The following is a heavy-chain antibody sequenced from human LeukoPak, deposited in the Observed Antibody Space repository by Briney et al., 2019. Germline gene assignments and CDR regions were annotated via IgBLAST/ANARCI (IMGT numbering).Heavy chain of an antibody. Sequence: GGSLRLSCAASGFTFSSYAMHWVRQAPGKGLEWVAVIPYDGSNKYYADSVKGRFTISRDNSKNTLYLQMNSLRAEDTAVYYCARDVGMDSGNFDYWGQGTLVTVSS. J-gene: IGHJ4*02. CDR1: GFTFSSYA. V-gene: IGHV3-30-3*01. D-gene: IGHD6-13*01. CDR2: IPYDGSNK. CDR3: ARDVGMDSGNFDY.